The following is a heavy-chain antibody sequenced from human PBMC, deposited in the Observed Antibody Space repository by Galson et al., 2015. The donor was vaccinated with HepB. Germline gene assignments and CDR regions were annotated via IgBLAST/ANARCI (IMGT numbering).Heavy chain of an antibody. D-gene: IGHD6-13*01. CDR3: ARGRIPAVGAGLAY. CDR1: GGTFSSYA. Sequence: SVPVSFPASGGTFSSYAINWVRQAPGQGLEWMGVIIPMFGTARYAQKFQGRVTITADEYPSTAYMDLSSLTSEDPAVYDGARGRIPAVGAGLAYWGQGTLVTVSP. CDR2: IIPMFGTA. V-gene: IGHV1-69*13. J-gene: IGHJ4*02.